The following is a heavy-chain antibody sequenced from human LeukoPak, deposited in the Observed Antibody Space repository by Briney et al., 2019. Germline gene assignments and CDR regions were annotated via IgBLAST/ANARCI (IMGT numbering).Heavy chain of an antibody. V-gene: IGHV3-30*18. Sequence: GRSLRLSCAASGFTFSSYGMHWVCQAPGKGLGWVAVISYDGSNKYYADSVKGRFTISRDNSKNTLYLQMNSLRAEDTAVYYCAKDSDYYDSSGYPPHFDYWGQGTLVTVSS. CDR1: GFTFSSYG. CDR2: ISYDGSNK. CDR3: AKDSDYYDSSGYPPHFDY. J-gene: IGHJ4*02. D-gene: IGHD3-22*01.